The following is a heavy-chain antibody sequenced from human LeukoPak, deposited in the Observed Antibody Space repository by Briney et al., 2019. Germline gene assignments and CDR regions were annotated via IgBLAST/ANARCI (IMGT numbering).Heavy chain of an antibody. CDR3: ARCPYDFWSGYYPGGFDP. CDR2: IYPGDSDT. Sequence: GESLKISCKGSGYSFTSYWIGWVRQMPGKGLEWMGIIYPGDSDTRYSPSLQGQVTISADKSISTAYLQWSSLKASDTAMYYCARCPYDFWSGYYPGGFDPWGQGTLVTVSS. CDR1: GYSFTSYW. D-gene: IGHD3-3*01. J-gene: IGHJ5*02. V-gene: IGHV5-51*01.